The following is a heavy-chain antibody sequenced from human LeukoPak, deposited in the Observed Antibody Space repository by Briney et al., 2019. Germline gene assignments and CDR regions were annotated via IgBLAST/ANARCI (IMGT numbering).Heavy chain of an antibody. D-gene: IGHD6-19*01. J-gene: IGHJ4*02. CDR3: AKDLSSRSGAGTNYFDY. V-gene: IGHV3-23*01. CDR1: GFTFSSYA. Sequence: GGSLRLSCAASGFTFSSYAMSWVRQAPGKGLEWVSAISGSGGSTYYADSVKGRFTISRDNSKNTLYLQMNSLRAEDTAVYYCAKDLSSRSGAGTNYFDYWGQGTLVTVSS. CDR2: ISGSGGST.